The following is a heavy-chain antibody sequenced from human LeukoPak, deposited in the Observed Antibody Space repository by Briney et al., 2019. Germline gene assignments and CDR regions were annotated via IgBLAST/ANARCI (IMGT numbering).Heavy chain of an antibody. CDR3: AREPRVGTTGTMDDY. D-gene: IGHD1-1*01. J-gene: IGHJ4*02. V-gene: IGHV3-33*01. Sequence: PGRSLRLSCAASGFSFSSYGMHWVRQAPGEGLEWVAVIWYDGSNKYYADSVKGRFTISRDNSKNTLYLQMNSLRAEDTAVYYCAREPRVGTTGTMDDYWGQGTLVTVSS. CDR1: GFSFSSYG. CDR2: IWYDGSNK.